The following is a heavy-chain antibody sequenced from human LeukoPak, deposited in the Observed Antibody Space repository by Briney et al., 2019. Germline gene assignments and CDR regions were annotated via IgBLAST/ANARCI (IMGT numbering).Heavy chain of an antibody. V-gene: IGHV1-18*01. CDR3: ARDRFLISSGWYSGLCDY. D-gene: IGHD6-19*01. Sequence: GASVKVSCKASGYTFTSYGISWVRQAPGQGLEGMGWISAYNGNTNYAQKLQGRVTMTTDTSRSTAYMELRSLRSDDTAVYYCARDRFLISSGWYSGLCDYWGQGTLVTVSS. J-gene: IGHJ4*02. CDR1: GYTFTSYG. CDR2: ISAYNGNT.